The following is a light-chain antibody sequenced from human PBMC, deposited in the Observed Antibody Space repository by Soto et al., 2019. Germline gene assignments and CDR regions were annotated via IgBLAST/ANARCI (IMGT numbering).Light chain of an antibody. J-gene: IGLJ1*01. CDR3: ATWDDSLNALYV. CDR1: SCDVGGYNY. CDR2: EVS. Sequence: QSVLTQPASVSGSPGQSITISCTGTSCDVGGYNYVSWYQQHPGKAPKLMIYEVSNRPSGVSDRFSGSKSGNTASLTISGLQAEDEADYYCATWDDSLNALYVFGTGTKVTV. V-gene: IGLV2-14*01.